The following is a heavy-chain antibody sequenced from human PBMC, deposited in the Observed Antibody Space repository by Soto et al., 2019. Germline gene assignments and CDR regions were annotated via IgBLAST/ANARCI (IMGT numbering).Heavy chain of an antibody. V-gene: IGHV3-11*06. J-gene: IGHJ4*02. Sequence: GGSLRLSCAASGFTFSDYYMSWIRQAPGKGLEWVSYISSSSSYTNYADSVKGRFTISRDNAKNSLYLQMNSLRAEDTAVYYCARGETTSQSNFDYWGQGTLVTVSS. CDR2: ISSSSSYT. D-gene: IGHD1-7*01. CDR3: ARGETTSQSNFDY. CDR1: GFTFSDYY.